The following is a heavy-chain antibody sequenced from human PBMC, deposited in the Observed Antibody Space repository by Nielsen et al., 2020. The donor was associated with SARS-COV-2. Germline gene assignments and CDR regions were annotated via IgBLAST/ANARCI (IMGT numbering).Heavy chain of an antibody. Sequence: GGSLRLSCATSGFTFDDYAMHWVRQVPGKGLEWVSGISWNSNSIAYADSVKGRFTISRDNAKNSLHLQMNSLRVEDTAFYYCARGRRVGTTIFEYWGQGTLVTVSS. CDR1: GFTFDDYA. V-gene: IGHV3-9*01. J-gene: IGHJ4*02. CDR3: ARGRRVGTTIFEY. D-gene: IGHD1-14*01. CDR2: ISWNSNSI.